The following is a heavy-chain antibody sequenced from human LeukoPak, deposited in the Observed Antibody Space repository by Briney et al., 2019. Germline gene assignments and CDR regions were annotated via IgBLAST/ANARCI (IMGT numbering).Heavy chain of an antibody. D-gene: IGHD5-18*01. CDR1: GGSFSGYY. J-gene: IGHJ6*03. CDR2: INHSGST. V-gene: IGHV4-34*01. Sequence: SETLSLTCAVYGGSFSGYYWSWIRQPPGKGLEWIGEINHSGSTYYNPSLKSRVTISVDTSKNQFSLKLSSVTAADTAVYYCARDLRYSYGLYYYYYMDVWGKGTTVTVSS. CDR3: ARDLRYSYGLYYYYYMDV.